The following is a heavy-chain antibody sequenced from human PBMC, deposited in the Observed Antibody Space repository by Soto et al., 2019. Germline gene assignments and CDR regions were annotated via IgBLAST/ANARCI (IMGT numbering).Heavy chain of an antibody. CDR2: ISIYNGNT. Sequence: QVQLVQSGAEVKMPGASVKVSCKASGYPFSSHGFTWVRQAPGQGLEWMGWISIYNGNTHYAQKFQRRLTLNTDESTSTAYLELTSLTSDDTAVYYYARSDMAPEPVDHWGEGTLVSGSS. J-gene: IGHJ4*02. CDR1: GYPFSSHG. CDR3: ARSDMAPEPVDH. V-gene: IGHV1-18*04. D-gene: IGHD3-9*01.